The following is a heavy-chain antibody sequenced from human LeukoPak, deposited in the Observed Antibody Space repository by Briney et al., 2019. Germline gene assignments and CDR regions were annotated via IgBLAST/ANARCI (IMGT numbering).Heavy chain of an antibody. J-gene: IGHJ4*02. V-gene: IGHV1-46*01. CDR2: ISPSGDSP. D-gene: IGHD1-26*01. CDR3: ARLVTGSNPADF. CDR1: GFTLTQYY. Sequence: GASVKVSCKASGFTLTQYYLHWVRQAPGQGLEFVGMISPSGDSPNYAQKFQGRVTMTRDMSTTTVYMELSNLRSEDTAVYFRARLVTGSNPADFWGQGTLVTVSS.